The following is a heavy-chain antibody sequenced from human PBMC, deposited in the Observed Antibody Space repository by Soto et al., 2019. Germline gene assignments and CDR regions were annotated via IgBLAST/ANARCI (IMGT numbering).Heavy chain of an antibody. CDR2: INAGNGNT. V-gene: IGHV1-3*01. CDR1: GYTFTSYA. CDR3: ARDKVHYDILTGYYGTWFDP. Sequence: ASVKVSCKASGYTFTSYAMHWVRQAPGQRIEWMGWINAGNGNTKYSQKFQGRVTITRDTSASTAYMELRSLRSDDTAVYYCARDKVHYDILTGYYGTWFDPWGQGTLVTVSS. J-gene: IGHJ5*02. D-gene: IGHD3-9*01.